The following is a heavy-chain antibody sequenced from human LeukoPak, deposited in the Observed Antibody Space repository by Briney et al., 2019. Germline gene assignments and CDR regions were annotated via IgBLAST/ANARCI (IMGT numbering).Heavy chain of an antibody. CDR3: AKEGYCSSTSCPEAFDI. CDR2: ISGSGGST. CDR1: GFTFSSYA. V-gene: IGHV3-23*01. Sequence: PGGSLRLSCAASGFTFSSYAMSWVRQAPGKGLEWVSAISGSGGSTYYADSVKGRFTISRDNSKNTLYLQMNSLRAEDTAVYYCAKEGYCSSTSCPEAFDIWGQGTMATVSS. J-gene: IGHJ3*02. D-gene: IGHD2-2*01.